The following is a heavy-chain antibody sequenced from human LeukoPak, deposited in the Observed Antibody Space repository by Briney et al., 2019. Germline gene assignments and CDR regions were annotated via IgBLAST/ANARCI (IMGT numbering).Heavy chain of an antibody. V-gene: IGHV3-33*08. Sequence: PGGSLRLSCAASGFTFSSYGMHWVRQAPGKGLEWVAVVWREGKNQFYADSVRGRFIVSRDNSKNTLYVQMNSLRVEDTALYYCVRERAPYDAFDIWGQGTMVTVSS. J-gene: IGHJ3*02. CDR3: VRERAPYDAFDI. CDR2: VWREGKNQ. CDR1: GFTFSSYG.